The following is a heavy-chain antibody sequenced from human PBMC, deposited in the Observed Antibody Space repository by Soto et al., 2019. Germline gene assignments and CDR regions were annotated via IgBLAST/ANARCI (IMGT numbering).Heavy chain of an antibody. CDR2: ISGSGGTT. V-gene: IGHV3-23*01. Sequence: GGSLRLSCAASGFTFSNYAMTWVRQAPGKGLEWVSAISGSGGTTNDADSVRGRFTISRDNSKNTLYLQMTSLRAEDTALYYCAKDGGSGTSTRYFQYWGQGTLVTVSS. CDR3: AKDGGSGTSTRYFQY. J-gene: IGHJ1*01. CDR1: GFTFSNYA. D-gene: IGHD2-15*01.